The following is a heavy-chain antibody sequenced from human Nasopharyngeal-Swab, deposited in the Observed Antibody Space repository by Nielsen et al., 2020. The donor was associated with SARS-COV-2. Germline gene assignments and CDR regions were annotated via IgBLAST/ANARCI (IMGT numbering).Heavy chain of an antibody. CDR2: INPSGGST. D-gene: IGHD1-7*01. CDR1: GYTFTSYY. Sequence: ASVKVSCKASGYTFTSYYMHWVRQAPGQGLEWMGIINPSGGSTSYAQKFQGRVTMTRDTSTSTVYMELNSLRAEDTAVYYCARDHPYNWNYGGYYYYGMDVWGQGTTVTVSS. V-gene: IGHV1-46*01. J-gene: IGHJ6*02. CDR3: ARDHPYNWNYGGYYYYGMDV.